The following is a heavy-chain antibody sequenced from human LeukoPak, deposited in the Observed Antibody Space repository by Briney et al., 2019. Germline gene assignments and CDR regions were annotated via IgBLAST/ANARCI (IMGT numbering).Heavy chain of an antibody. J-gene: IGHJ4*02. D-gene: IGHD2-21*01. CDR3: ARDRIEGATSDFDY. CDR2: LYRGGNT. CDR1: GLTVSDNF. V-gene: IGHV3-66*01. Sequence: GGSLRLSCAASGLTVSDNFMSWVRQAPGKGLEWDSVLYRGGNTYYADSVRGRFTISRDNSKNMVYLQMNSLTAEDTAVYYCARDRIEGATSDFDYWGQGTLVTVSS.